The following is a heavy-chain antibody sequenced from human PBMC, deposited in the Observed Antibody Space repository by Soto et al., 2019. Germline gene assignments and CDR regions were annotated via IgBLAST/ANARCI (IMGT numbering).Heavy chain of an antibody. J-gene: IGHJ6*02. D-gene: IGHD5-18*01. CDR1: GFTFGDYA. CDR3: TRYTDTAMVTEIYYYYYGMDV. CDR2: IRSKAYGGTT. Sequence: PGGSLRLSCAASGFTFGDYAMSWFRQAPGKGLEWVGFIRSKAYGGTTEYAASVKGRFTISRDDSKSIAYLQMNSLKTEDTAAYYCTRYTDTAMVTEIYYYYYGMDVWGQGTTVTVSS. V-gene: IGHV3-49*03.